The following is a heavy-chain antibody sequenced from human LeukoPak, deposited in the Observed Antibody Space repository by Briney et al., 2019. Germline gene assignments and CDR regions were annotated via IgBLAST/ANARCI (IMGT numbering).Heavy chain of an antibody. V-gene: IGHV3-21*01. CDR1: GFTFSDYT. CDR2: ISSSSYYI. J-gene: IGHJ4*02. D-gene: IGHD4-23*01. Sequence: GGSLGPSCAPSGFTFSDYTINWVRKAPGKGLGWVSSISSSSYYIYYADSVKGRFTISRDNAKNSLYLQMNSLRAEDTAVYYCASLYGGNLDTDYWGQGTLVTVSS. CDR3: ASLYGGNLDTDY.